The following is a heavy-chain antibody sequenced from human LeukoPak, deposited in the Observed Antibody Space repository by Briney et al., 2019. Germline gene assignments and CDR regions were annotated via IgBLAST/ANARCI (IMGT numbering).Heavy chain of an antibody. CDR3: ARDWGIAPPDV. D-gene: IGHD6-13*01. CDR1: GFTFSSYE. CDR2: ISSSGSTI. Sequence: GGSLRLSCAASGFTFSSYEMNWVRQAPGKGLEWVSYISSSGSTIYYADSVKGRFTISRDNAKNSLYLQMNSLRAEDTALYHCARDWGIAPPDVWGKGTTVTISS. J-gene: IGHJ6*04. V-gene: IGHV3-48*03.